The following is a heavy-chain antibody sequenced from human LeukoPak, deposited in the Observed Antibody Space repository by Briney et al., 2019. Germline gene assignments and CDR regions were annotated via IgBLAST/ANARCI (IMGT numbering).Heavy chain of an antibody. D-gene: IGHD2-2*01. J-gene: IGHJ4*02. V-gene: IGHV4-34*01. Sequence: PSETLSLTRAVYGGSFSGYYWSWIRQPPGKGREWIGEINHSGRTNYNPSLKSRVTISVDTSKNQFSLKLSSVTAADTAVYYCARGGTTYAVPAASHYWGQGTLVTVSS. CDR3: ARGGTTYAVPAASHY. CDR2: INHSGRT. CDR1: GGSFSGYY.